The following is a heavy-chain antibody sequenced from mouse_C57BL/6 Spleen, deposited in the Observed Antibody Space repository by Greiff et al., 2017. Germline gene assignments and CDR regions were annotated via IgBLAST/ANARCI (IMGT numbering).Heavy chain of an antibody. CDR2: IHPNSGST. Sequence: QVQLQQPGAELVKPGASVKLSCKASGYTFTSYWMNWVKQRPGQGLEWIGMIHPNSGSTNYNEKFKSKATLTVDKSSSTAYMQLSSLTSEDSAVYYCARKQTNWDYFDYWGQGTTLTVSS. J-gene: IGHJ2*01. V-gene: IGHV1-64*01. CDR3: ARKQTNWDYFDY. D-gene: IGHD4-1*01. CDR1: GYTFTSYW.